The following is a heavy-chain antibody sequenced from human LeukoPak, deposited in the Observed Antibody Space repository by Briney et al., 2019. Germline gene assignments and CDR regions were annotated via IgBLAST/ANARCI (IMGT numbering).Heavy chain of an antibody. D-gene: IGHD1-14*01. J-gene: IGHJ4*02. V-gene: IGHV3-7*01. CDR2: INQGGSDK. CDR1: GFTFSGHW. Sequence: GGSLRLSCAASGFTFSGHWMSWVREAPGKGLEWGDNINQGGSDKYYVDSVKGRFTISRHNANNLLYLQMNSLRGEDTAVYYCTRDRSRAEDHWGQGTLVTVSS. CDR3: TRDRSRAEDH.